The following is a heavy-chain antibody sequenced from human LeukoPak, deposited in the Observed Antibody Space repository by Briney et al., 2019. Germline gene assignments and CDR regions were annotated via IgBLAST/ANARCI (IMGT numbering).Heavy chain of an antibody. CDR3: ARELEYYDSSGYSDY. Sequence: SVKVSCKASGGTFSSYAISWVRQAPGQGLEWMGRIIPILGIANYAQKFQGRVTITADKSTSTAYMELRSLRSDDTAVYYCARELEYYDSSGYSDYWGQGTLVTVSS. CDR1: GGTFSSYA. CDR2: IIPILGIA. V-gene: IGHV1-69*04. J-gene: IGHJ4*02. D-gene: IGHD3-22*01.